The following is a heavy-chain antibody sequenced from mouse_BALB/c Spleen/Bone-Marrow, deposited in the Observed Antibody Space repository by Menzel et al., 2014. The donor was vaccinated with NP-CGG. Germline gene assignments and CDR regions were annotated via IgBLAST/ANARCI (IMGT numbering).Heavy chain of an antibody. CDR3: ARLGYYGGFAF. Sequence: EVQLQESGGGLVQPGGSLKLSCAASGFDFSGFWMGWVRQAPGKGLEWIGEINPDSSTINYTPSLKDRFIISRDNAKNTLYLKMSKVRSEDTALYYCARLGYYGGFAFWGQGTLVTVSA. J-gene: IGHJ3*01. D-gene: IGHD2-3*01. V-gene: IGHV4-1*02. CDR2: INPDSSTI. CDR1: GFDFSGFW.